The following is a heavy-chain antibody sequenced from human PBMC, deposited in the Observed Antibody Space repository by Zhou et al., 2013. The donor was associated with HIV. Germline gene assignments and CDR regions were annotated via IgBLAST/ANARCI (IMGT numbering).Heavy chain of an antibody. CDR3: ARGSAFFPNDYYDY. CDR1: VPHG. J-gene: IGHJ4*02. CDR2: IIPIYGTP. Sequence: QVQLVQSGAEVKKPGSSVKVSCKGFVPHGISWVRQAPGQGLEWMGGIIPIYGTPTYAQNFQGRVALTTDESTRTAYMELSSLRSDDTAMYFCARGSAFFPNDYYDYWGQGTLVTVSS. V-gene: IGHV1-69*05. D-gene: IGHD6-6*01.